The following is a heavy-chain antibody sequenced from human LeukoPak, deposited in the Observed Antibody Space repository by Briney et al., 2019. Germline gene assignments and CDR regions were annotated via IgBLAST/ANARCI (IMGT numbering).Heavy chain of an antibody. D-gene: IGHD6-13*01. CDR1: GGSISSYY. CDR3: ARAAAGDYYYGMDV. CDR2: IYYSGST. V-gene: IGHV4-59*01. J-gene: IGHJ6*02. Sequence: SETLSLTCTVSGGSISSYYWSWIRQPPGKGLEWIGYIYYSGSTNYNPSLKSRVTISVDTSKNQFSLKLSSVIAADTAVYYCARAAAGDYYYGMDVWGQGTTVTVSS.